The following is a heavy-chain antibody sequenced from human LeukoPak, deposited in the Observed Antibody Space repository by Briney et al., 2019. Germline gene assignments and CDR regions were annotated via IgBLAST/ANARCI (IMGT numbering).Heavy chain of an antibody. V-gene: IGHV3-21*01. CDR1: GFAFSSYG. Sequence: PGGSLRLSCAASGFAFSSYGVNWVRQAPGKGLEWVSSISSSSSYMYYADSVKGRFTISRDNAKNSLYLQMNSLRAEDTAVYYCAREPTVTTSGYWGQGTLVTVSS. CDR2: ISSSSSYM. J-gene: IGHJ4*02. D-gene: IGHD4-17*01. CDR3: AREPTVTTSGY.